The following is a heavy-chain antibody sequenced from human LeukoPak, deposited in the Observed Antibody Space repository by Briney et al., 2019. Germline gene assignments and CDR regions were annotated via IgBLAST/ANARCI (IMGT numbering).Heavy chain of an antibody. D-gene: IGHD3-16*01. J-gene: IGHJ6*03. CDR2: INPNSGGT. CDR1: GYTFTGYY. V-gene: IGHV1-2*02. Sequence: ASVKVSCKASGYTFTGYYMHWVRQAPGQGLEWMGWINPNSGGTNYAQKFQGRVTMTRDTSISTAYMELSRLRSDDTAVYYCARGRGFGNYYYYYMDVWGKGTTVTVSS. CDR3: ARGRGFGNYYYYYMDV.